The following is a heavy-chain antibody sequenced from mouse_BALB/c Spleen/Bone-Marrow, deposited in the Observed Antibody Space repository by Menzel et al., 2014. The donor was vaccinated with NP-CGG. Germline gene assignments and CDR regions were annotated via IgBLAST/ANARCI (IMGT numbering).Heavy chain of an antibody. V-gene: IGHV5-6*01. CDR3: ARHQRYYAMDY. CDR2: ISSGGSNT. J-gene: IGHJ4*01. Sequence: EVKLVESGGDLVKPGGPLKLSCAASGFTFSSYGMSWGRQIPDKRLEWVATISSGGSNTYYPDSVKGRFTISRDNAKNTLYLQMSSLKSEDTAMYYCARHQRYYAMDYWGQGTSVTVSS. CDR1: GFTFSSYG.